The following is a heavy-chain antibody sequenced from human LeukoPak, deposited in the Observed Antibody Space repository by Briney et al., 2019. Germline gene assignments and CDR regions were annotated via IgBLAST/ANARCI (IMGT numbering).Heavy chain of an antibody. V-gene: IGHV3-23*01. J-gene: IGHJ4*02. CDR3: AKGRTNDY. Sequence: GSLSLSCAASGFTFSTYAMSWVRQTPERGLEWVSAISDTGGNTFYADSVKGRFTISRDNSKNTLYLQMNSLRAEDTARYYCAKGRTNDYWGQETLVTVSS. D-gene: IGHD1/OR15-1a*01. CDR1: GFTFSTYA. CDR2: ISDTGGNT.